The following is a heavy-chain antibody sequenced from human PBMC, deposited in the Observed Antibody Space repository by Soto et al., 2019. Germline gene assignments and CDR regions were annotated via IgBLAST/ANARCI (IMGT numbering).Heavy chain of an antibody. CDR2: IYHSGST. CDR3: ARDRRGYGEDY. J-gene: IGHJ4*02. D-gene: IGHD3-10*01. Sequence: SETLSLTCAVSGYSISSGYYWGWIRQPPGKGLEWIGSIYHSGSTYYNPSLKSRVTISVDTSKNQFSLKLSSVTAADTAVYYCARDRRGYGEDYWGQGTLVTVSS. V-gene: IGHV4-38-2*02. CDR1: GYSISSGYY.